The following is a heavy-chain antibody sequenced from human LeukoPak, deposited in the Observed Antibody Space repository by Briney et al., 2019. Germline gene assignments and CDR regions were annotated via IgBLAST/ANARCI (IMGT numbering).Heavy chain of an antibody. CDR3: ARDQGSGWYGGAFDI. CDR1: GYSISSGYY. D-gene: IGHD6-19*01. V-gene: IGHV4-38-2*02. Sequence: SETLSLTCTVSGYSISSGYYWGWIRQPPGKGLEWIESIYHSGSTYYNPSLKSRVTISVDTSKNQFSLKLSSVTAADTAVYYCARDQGSGWYGGAFDIWGQGTMVTVSS. J-gene: IGHJ3*02. CDR2: IYHSGST.